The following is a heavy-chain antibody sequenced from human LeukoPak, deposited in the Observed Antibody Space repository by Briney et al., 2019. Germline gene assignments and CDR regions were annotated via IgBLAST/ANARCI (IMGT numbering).Heavy chain of an antibody. CDR2: MYYSGST. Sequence: SETLSLTCTVSGGSISSSSYYWGWIRQPPGKGLEWIGSMYYSGSTYYNPSLKSRVTISVDTSKNQFSLELSSVTAADTAVYYCARHTTIFGHFGYWGQGTLVTVSS. V-gene: IGHV4-39*01. D-gene: IGHD3-3*01. CDR3: ARHTTIFGHFGY. CDR1: GGSISSSSYY. J-gene: IGHJ4*02.